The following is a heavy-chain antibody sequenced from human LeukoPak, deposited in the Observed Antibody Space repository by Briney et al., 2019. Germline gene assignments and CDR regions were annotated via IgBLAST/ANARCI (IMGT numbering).Heavy chain of an antibody. V-gene: IGHV1-58*02. CDR3: AAADSGGSSALFDY. D-gene: IGHD2-2*01. CDR2: IVVSRGNT. CDR1: GFTFTSSA. J-gene: IGHJ4*02. Sequence: SVKVSCKASGFTFTSSAMQWVRQPRGQRLEWIGWIVVSRGNTNYAQKFQERVTITRDMSTSTAYMGLSSLRSEDTAVYYCAAADSGGSSALFDYWGQGTLVTVSS.